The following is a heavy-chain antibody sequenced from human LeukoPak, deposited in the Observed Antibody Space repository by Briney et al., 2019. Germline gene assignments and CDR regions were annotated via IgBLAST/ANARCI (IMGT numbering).Heavy chain of an antibody. Sequence: GGSLRLSCAASGFTFSSYWMSWVRQAPGKGLVWVSRINSDGSSISYADSVKGRFTISRDNAKNTLYLQMNSLRVEDTALYYCARDINWNYGRIDCWGQGTLVTVSS. CDR2: INSDGSSI. J-gene: IGHJ4*02. V-gene: IGHV3-74*01. D-gene: IGHD1-7*01. CDR1: GFTFSSYW. CDR3: ARDINWNYGRIDC.